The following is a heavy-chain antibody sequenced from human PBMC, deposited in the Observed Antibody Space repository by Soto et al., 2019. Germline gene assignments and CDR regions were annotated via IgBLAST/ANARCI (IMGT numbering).Heavy chain of an antibody. CDR1: GYSFTSYW. D-gene: IGHD1-1*01. CDR3: ARHGADNWNGGQDFDY. Sequence: GESLKISCKGSGYSFTSYWIGWVRQMPGKGLEWMGIIYPGDSDTRYSPSFQGQVTISADKSISTAYLQWSSLKASDTAMYYCARHGADNWNGGQDFDYWGQGTLVTVSS. J-gene: IGHJ4*02. CDR2: IYPGDSDT. V-gene: IGHV5-51*01.